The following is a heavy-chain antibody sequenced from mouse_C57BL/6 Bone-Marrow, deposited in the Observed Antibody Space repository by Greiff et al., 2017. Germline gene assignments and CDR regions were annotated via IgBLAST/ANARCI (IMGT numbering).Heavy chain of an antibody. V-gene: IGHV1-75*01. CDR1: GYTFTDYY. CDR3: ARNSLITTVVAPYYFDY. D-gene: IGHD1-1*01. Sequence: QVQLQQSGPELVKPGASVKISCKASGYTFTDYYINWVKQRPGQGLEWIGWIFPGSGSTYYNEKFKGKATLTVDKSSSTAYMLLSSLTSEDSAVYFCARNSLITTVVAPYYFDYWGQGTTLTVSS. CDR2: IFPGSGST. J-gene: IGHJ2*01.